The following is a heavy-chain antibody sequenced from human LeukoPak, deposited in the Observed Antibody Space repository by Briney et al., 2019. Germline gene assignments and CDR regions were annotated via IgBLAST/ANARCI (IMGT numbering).Heavy chain of an antibody. CDR1: GFTFSSYS. J-gene: IGHJ6*03. CDR3: ARDGGSTPDYYYYMDV. Sequence: GGSLRLSCAASGFTFSSYSMNWVRQAPGKGLEWVSSISSSSSYIYYADSVKGRFTISRDNAKNSLYLQMNSLRAEDTAVHYCARDGGSTPDYYYYMDVWGKGTTVTVSS. D-gene: IGHD1-26*01. CDR2: ISSSSSYI. V-gene: IGHV3-21*01.